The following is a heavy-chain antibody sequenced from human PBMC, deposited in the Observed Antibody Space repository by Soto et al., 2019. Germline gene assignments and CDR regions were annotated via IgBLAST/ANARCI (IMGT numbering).Heavy chain of an antibody. CDR3: ARDGGRLSGGIDY. CDR2: IIPIFGTA. Sequence: QVQLVQSGAEVKKPGSSVKVSCKASGGTFSSYSINWVRQAPGQGLEWMGEIIPIFGTANYAQKFQGRVTITADESTSTAYMELSSLRSEDTAVYYCARDGGRLSGGIDYWGQGTLVSVSS. V-gene: IGHV1-69*01. CDR1: GGTFSSYS. J-gene: IGHJ4*02. D-gene: IGHD1-26*01.